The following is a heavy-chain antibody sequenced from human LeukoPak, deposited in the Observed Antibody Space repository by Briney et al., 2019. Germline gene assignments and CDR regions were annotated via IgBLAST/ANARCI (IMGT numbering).Heavy chain of an antibody. CDR3: AISIRAYYYDSSGYYPGDY. Sequence: ASVKVSCKASGGTFSSYAISWVRQAPGQGLEWMGGIIPIFGTANYAQKFQGRVTITADKSTSTAYMELSSLRSEDTAVYYCAISIRAYYYDSSGYYPGDYWGQGTLVTVSS. D-gene: IGHD3-22*01. CDR1: GGTFSSYA. V-gene: IGHV1-69*06. J-gene: IGHJ4*02. CDR2: IIPIFGTA.